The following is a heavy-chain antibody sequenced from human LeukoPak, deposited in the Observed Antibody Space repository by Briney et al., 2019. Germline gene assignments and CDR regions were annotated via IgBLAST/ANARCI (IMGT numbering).Heavy chain of an antibody. Sequence: SETLSLTCAVYGGSFSGYYWSWIRQPPGKGLEWIGEINHSGSTNYNPSLKGRVTISVDTSKNQFSLKLSSVTAADTAGYYCARVGDSSGYYYGITEYFQHWGQGTLVTVSS. V-gene: IGHV4-34*01. CDR1: GGSFSGYY. D-gene: IGHD3-22*01. CDR2: INHSGST. CDR3: ARVGDSSGYYYGITEYFQH. J-gene: IGHJ1*01.